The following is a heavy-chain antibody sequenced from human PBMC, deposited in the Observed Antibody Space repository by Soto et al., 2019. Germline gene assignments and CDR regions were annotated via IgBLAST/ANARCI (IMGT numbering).Heavy chain of an antibody. V-gene: IGHV1-69*01. CDR3: ARALVGGSIVVGRYYGMEV. D-gene: IGHD1-26*01. CDR1: GGTFSSYA. Sequence: QVQLVQSGAEVKKPGSSVKVSCKASGGTFSSYAISWVRQAPGQGLAWMGGLIPIFGTANYAQKFQGRVTISADEANSTAYMALSSLRSADTAVYYCARALVGGSIVVGRYYGMEVGGQGTTVTGSS. J-gene: IGHJ6*02. CDR2: LIPIFGTA.